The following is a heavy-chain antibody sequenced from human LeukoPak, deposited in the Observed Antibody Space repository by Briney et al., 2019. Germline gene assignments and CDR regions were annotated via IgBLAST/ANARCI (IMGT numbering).Heavy chain of an antibody. CDR3: ASGFDSSDDY. CDR2: IKQDGSEK. V-gene: IGHV3-7*01. Sequence: GGSLRLSCAASGFNFSSYWMSWVRQAPGKGLEWVANIKQDGSEKYYVDSVKGRFTISRDNAKNSLYLQMISLRAEDSAVYYCASGFDSSDDYWGQGTQVTVSS. D-gene: IGHD3-22*01. CDR1: GFNFSSYW. J-gene: IGHJ4*02.